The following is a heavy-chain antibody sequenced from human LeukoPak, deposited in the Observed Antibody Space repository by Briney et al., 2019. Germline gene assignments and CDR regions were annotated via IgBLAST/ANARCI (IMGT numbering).Heavy chain of an antibody. J-gene: IGHJ4*02. CDR1: GDSVSNTTTA. CDR3: AKGYSMSY. D-gene: IGHD5-12*01. V-gene: IGHV6-1*01. Sequence: SQTLSLTCAISGDSVSNTTTAWNWIRQSPSRGLEWLGRTYYRSKWYHEYAISVRSRIIINSDTSKNQFSLQLNPVTPDDTAVYYCAKGYSMSYWGQGTLVTVSS. CDR2: TYYRSKWYH.